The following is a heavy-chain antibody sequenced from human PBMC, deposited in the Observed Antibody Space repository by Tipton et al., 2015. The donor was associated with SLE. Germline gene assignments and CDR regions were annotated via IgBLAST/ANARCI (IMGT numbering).Heavy chain of an antibody. CDR3: ARDGYNKDFDY. J-gene: IGHJ4*02. Sequence: QVQLVQSGAEVRKPGASVKVSCKASGYTFAGYYLHWVRQAPGQGLEWMGRINPMRDGTIYAQHFQGRVTMTWDTSIGTAYMELSSLSSDDTAMYYCARDGYNKDFDYWGQGTLVTVSS. CDR1: GYTFAGYY. D-gene: IGHD5-24*01. V-gene: IGHV1-2*06. CDR2: INPMRDGT.